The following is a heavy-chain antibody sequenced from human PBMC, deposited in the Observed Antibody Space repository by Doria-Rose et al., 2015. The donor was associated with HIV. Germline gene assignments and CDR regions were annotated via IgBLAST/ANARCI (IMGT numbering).Heavy chain of an antibody. CDR1: GVSLSSPGMG. D-gene: IGHD6-13*01. V-gene: IGHV2-26*01. J-gene: IGHJ4*02. CDR3: ARIKSSRWYHKYYFDF. Sequence: QITLKESGPVLVKPTETLTLTCTVSGVSLSSPGMGVSWIRQPPGKTLEWLANIFSDDERSFNTSLKSRLTISRGPSKSQVVLTMTDRDPVDTATYYCARIKSSRWYHKYYFDFWGQGTLVIVSA. CDR2: IFSDDER.